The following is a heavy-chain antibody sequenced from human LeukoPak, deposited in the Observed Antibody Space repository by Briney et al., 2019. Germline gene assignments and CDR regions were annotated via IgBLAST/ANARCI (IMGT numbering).Heavy chain of an antibody. J-gene: IGHJ5*02. Sequence: SETLSLTCTLSGGSISAYYWSWIRQPPGKGLEWIGYVYYSGITNYNPSLKSRVTISIDPSKNQFSLKLSSVTAADTAVYYCAREGITIFGVVITGNWFDPWGQGTLVTVSS. CDR1: GGSISAYY. V-gene: IGHV4-59*12. CDR2: VYYSGIT. CDR3: AREGITIFGVVITGNWFDP. D-gene: IGHD3-3*01.